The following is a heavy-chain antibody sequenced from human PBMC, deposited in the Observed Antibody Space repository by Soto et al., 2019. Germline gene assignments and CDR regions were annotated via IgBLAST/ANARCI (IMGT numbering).Heavy chain of an antibody. CDR1: GFNFTNYA. CDR2: ISGSGSTT. CDR3: AKDMGEEYFYGLFEH. Sequence: EVQLLESGGGLVQPGGSLRLSCAASGFNFTNYAMSWVRQAPGKGLEWVSAISGSGSTTYYTDSVKGRFTISRDNSKNTLYLQMNGLRAEDTAGYYCAKDMGEEYFYGLFEHWGQGTLVTVSS. J-gene: IGHJ4*02. D-gene: IGHD3-10*01. V-gene: IGHV3-23*01.